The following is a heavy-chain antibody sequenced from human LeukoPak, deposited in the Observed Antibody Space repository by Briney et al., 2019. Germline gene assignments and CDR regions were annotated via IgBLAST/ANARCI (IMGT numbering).Heavy chain of an antibody. V-gene: IGHV3-23*01. CDR1: GFTFGSYA. CDR2: TSVSGGST. Sequence: GGSLRLSCAASGFTFGSYAMTWVRQAPGKGLEWVSATSVSGGSTYYADSVKGRFTISRDNSKNTLYLQMNSLRAEDTAVYHCAKGPGYCTSTSCFPDYWGQGTLVTVSS. D-gene: IGHD2-2*01. J-gene: IGHJ4*02. CDR3: AKGPGYCTSTSCFPDY.